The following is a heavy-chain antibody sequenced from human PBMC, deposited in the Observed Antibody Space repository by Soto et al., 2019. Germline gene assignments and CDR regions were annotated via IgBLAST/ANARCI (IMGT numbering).Heavy chain of an antibody. V-gene: IGHV5-51*01. CDR2: IYPGDSHT. D-gene: IGHD3-22*01. CDR3: ERHDSSAYYFEFDY. J-gene: IGHJ4*02. CDR1: GYTFSSHW. Sequence: GESLKISCKGSGYTFSSHWIGWVRQMPGKGLEWMGIIYPGDSHTRYSPPFQGQVTISVDKSISTAYLQWSSLKASDTAIYYCERHDSSAYYFEFDYWGRGTLATVSS.